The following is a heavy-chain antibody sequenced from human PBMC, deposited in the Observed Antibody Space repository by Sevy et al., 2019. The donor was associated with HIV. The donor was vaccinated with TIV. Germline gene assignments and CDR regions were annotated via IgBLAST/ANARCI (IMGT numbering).Heavy chain of an antibody. J-gene: IGHJ4*02. Sequence: GGSLRLSCAASGFTFSSYGMHWVRQAPGKGLEWVAVISYDGSNKYYADSVKGRFTISRDNSKNTLYLQMNSLRAEDTAVYYCAKDDGMATDCSGGSCYSGPFNWGQGTLVTVSS. D-gene: IGHD2-15*01. CDR3: AKDDGMATDCSGGSCYSGPFN. CDR1: GFTFSSYG. V-gene: IGHV3-30*18. CDR2: ISYDGSNK.